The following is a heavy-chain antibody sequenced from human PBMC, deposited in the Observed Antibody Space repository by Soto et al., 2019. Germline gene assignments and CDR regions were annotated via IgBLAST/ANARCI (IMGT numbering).Heavy chain of an antibody. V-gene: IGHV3-30-3*01. CDR1: GFTFSSYA. Sequence: PGGSLRLSCAASGFTFSSYAMHWVRQAPGKGLEWVAVISYDGSNKYYADSVKGRFTISRDNSKNTLYLQMNSLRAEDTAVYYCARDRGDGYQAGGYYYYGMDVWGQGTTVTVSS. CDR3: ARDRGDGYQAGGYYYYGMDV. J-gene: IGHJ6*02. D-gene: IGHD3-10*01. CDR2: ISYDGSNK.